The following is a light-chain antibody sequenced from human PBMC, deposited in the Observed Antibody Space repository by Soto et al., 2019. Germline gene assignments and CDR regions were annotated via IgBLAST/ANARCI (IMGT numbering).Light chain of an antibody. CDR2: DAS. V-gene: IGKV1-5*01. J-gene: IGKJ4*01. CDR3: QQYNSYPLT. Sequence: DIQMTQSPSTLSASVVDRVTITGRASQSISSWLAWYQQKPGKAPKPLIYDASSLESGVPSRFSGSGSGTEFTLTISSLQPDDFATYYCQQYNSYPLTFGGGTKVDIK. CDR1: QSISSW.